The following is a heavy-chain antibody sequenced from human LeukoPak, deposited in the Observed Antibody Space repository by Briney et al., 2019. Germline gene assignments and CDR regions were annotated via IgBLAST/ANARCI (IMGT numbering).Heavy chain of an antibody. CDR2: ISGYNGQT. CDR1: GYTFTNYG. Sequence: ASVKVSCKASGYTFTNYGISWVRHAPGQGREWVGWISGYNGQTISTPSLQGRLTMTTDTSTSTAHMELTGLTSGDTAVYYCVRDIALTAAAGYYFDHWGQGTQVTVSS. J-gene: IGHJ4*02. CDR3: VRDIALTAAAGYYFDH. V-gene: IGHV1-18*01. D-gene: IGHD6-13*01.